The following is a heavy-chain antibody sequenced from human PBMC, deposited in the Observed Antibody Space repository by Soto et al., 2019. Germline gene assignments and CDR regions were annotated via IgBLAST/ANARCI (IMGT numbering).Heavy chain of an antibody. V-gene: IGHV3-11*01. J-gene: IGHJ6*03. D-gene: IGHD6-19*01. CDR3: ARAVAGTSAYYYHFYYMDV. CDR2: ISSSGSTI. Sequence: QVQLVESRGGLVKPGGSLRLSCAASGFTFSDYYMSWIRQAPGKGLEWVSYISSSGSTIYYADSVKGRFTISRDNAKNSLYLQMNSLRAEDTAVYYCARAVAGTSAYYYHFYYMDVWGKGTTVTVSS. CDR1: GFTFSDYY.